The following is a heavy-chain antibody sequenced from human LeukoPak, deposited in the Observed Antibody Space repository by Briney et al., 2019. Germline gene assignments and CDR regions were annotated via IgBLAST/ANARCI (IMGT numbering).Heavy chain of an antibody. Sequence: KSSETLSLTCTVAGGSISSYYWSWIRQPPGKGLGWIGYIYYSGSTNYNPSLKSRVTISVDTSKTQFSLKLSSVTAADTAVYYCAKRGIIYAFDIWGQGTMVTVSS. D-gene: IGHD6-13*01. CDR1: GGSISSYY. V-gene: IGHV4-59*01. CDR2: IYYSGST. J-gene: IGHJ3*02. CDR3: AKRGIIYAFDI.